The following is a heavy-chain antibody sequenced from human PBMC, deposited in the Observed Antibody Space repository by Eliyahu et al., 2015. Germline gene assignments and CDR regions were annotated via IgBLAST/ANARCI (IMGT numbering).Heavy chain of an antibody. J-gene: IGHJ6*02. V-gene: IGHV3-9*01. CDR1: FDDYA. CDR3: AKDVSAGAIVVGYGMDV. CDR2: ISWNSGSI. D-gene: IGHD2-2*01. Sequence: FDDYAMHWVRQAPGKGLEWVSGISWNSGSIGYADSVKGRFTISRDNAQNSPYLQMNSLRAEDTALYYCAKDVSAGAIVVGYGMDVWGQGTTVTVSS.